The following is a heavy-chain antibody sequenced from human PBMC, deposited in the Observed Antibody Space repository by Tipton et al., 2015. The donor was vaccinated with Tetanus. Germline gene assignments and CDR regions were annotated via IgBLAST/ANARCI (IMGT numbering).Heavy chain of an antibody. Sequence: SLRLSCAASGFAFSSYAMSWVRQAPGKGLEWVSTISGGGLRTYYAESVKGRFTVSRDNSQNTLDLQMNSLRVEETAVYFCGNFISGLDAFDVWGQGTKVTVSA. CDR1: GFAFSSYA. V-gene: IGHV3-23*01. CDR2: ISGGGLRT. J-gene: IGHJ3*01. D-gene: IGHD6-19*01. CDR3: GNFISGLDAFDV.